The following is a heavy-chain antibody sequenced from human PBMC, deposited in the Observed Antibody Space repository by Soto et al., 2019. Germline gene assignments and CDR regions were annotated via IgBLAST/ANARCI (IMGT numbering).Heavy chain of an antibody. V-gene: IGHV4-39*01. Sequence: PSETLSLTCTVSGGSISSSSYYWGWIRQPPGKGLEWIGSIYYSGSTYYNPSLKSRVTISVDTSKNQFSLKLSSVTAADTAVYYCARLVRYYDILTGYYPDYYYYGMDVWGQGTTVTVSS. CDR3: ARLVRYYDILTGYYPDYYYYGMDV. D-gene: IGHD3-9*01. J-gene: IGHJ6*02. CDR2: IYYSGST. CDR1: GGSISSSSYY.